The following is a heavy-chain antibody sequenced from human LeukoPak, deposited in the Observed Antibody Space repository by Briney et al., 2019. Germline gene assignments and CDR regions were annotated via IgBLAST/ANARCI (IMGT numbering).Heavy chain of an antibody. J-gene: IGHJ5*02. V-gene: IGHV4-39*07. CDR3: ARDRTPYDSSGYYWFDP. D-gene: IGHD3-22*01. Sequence: SETLSLTCTVSGGSISSSSYYWGWIRQPPGKGLEWIGSIYYSGSTYYNPSLKSRVTISVDTSKNQFSLKLSSVTAADTAVYYCARDRTPYDSSGYYWFDPWGQGTLVTVSS. CDR2: IYYSGST. CDR1: GGSISSSSYY.